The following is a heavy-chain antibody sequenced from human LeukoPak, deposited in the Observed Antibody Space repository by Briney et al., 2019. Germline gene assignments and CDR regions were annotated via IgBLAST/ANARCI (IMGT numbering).Heavy chain of an antibody. CDR3: ARAESSGTIHEDGILNDY. V-gene: IGHV3-23*01. CDR2: ISGSGGST. Sequence: GGSLRLSCAASGFTFSSYAMSWVRQAPGKGLEWVSAISGSGGSTYYADSVKGRFTISRDNSKNTLYLQMNSLRAEDTAVYYCARAESSGTIHEDGILNDYWGQGTLVTVSS. CDR1: GFTFSSYA. J-gene: IGHJ4*02. D-gene: IGHD2-2*02.